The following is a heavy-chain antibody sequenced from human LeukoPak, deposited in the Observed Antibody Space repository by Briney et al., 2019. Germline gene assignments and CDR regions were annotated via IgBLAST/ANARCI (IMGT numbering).Heavy chain of an antibody. D-gene: IGHD2-2*01. CDR1: GYTFTSYG. CDR3: ASDRGGYCSSTSCYVSGYFDL. V-gene: IGHV1-18*01. Sequence: ASVKVSCKASGYTFTSYGISWVRQAPGQGLEWMGWISAYNGNTNYAQKLQGRVTMTTDTSTSTAYMELRSLRSDDTAVYYCASDRGGYCSSTSCYVSGYFDLWGRGTLVTVSS. CDR2: ISAYNGNT. J-gene: IGHJ2*01.